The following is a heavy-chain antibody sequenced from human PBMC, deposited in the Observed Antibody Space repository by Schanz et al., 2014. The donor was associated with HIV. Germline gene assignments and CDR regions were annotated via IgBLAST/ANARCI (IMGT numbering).Heavy chain of an antibody. CDR3: AKDPSDREKAFDY. V-gene: IGHV3-74*01. J-gene: IGHJ4*02. CDR1: GFTFSSYW. D-gene: IGHD3-22*01. CDR2: ITPDGSVT. Sequence: VQLVQSGGGLVQSGTSLRLSCKASGFTFSSYWMFWVRQAPGKGLEWVSYITPDGSVTYADSVKGRFTASRDSSKNTLYLQMNSLRAEDTAVFYCAKDPSDREKAFDYWGQGTLVTVSS.